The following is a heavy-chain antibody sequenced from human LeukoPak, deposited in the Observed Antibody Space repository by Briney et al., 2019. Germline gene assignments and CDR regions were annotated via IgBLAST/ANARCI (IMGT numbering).Heavy chain of an antibody. D-gene: IGHD3-22*01. V-gene: IGHV3-30*02. Sequence: PGGSLRLSCAASGFTFSDYGMHWVRQAPGKGLEWVAFIRYDRSNKYYADSVKGRFTISRDNSENTVYLQMNSLRDEDTAVYYCAKDLSTNFYDSGAFFNYWGQGTLVIVSS. J-gene: IGHJ4*02. CDR2: IRYDRSNK. CDR3: AKDLSTNFYDSGAFFNY. CDR1: GFTFSDYG.